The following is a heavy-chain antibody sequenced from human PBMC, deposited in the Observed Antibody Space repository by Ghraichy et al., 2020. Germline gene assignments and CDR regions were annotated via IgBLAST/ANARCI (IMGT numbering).Heavy chain of an antibody. CDR1: GGSISSYY. V-gene: IGHV4-59*01. J-gene: IGHJ3*01. CDR3: ARRASSVNDDAFDV. Sequence: GSLRLSCTVSGGSISSYYWSWIRQPPGKGLEYSGFIYFSGTTNYNPSLKSRGIISIDTSKNLFSLKLTSVTAADTAIYYCARRASSVNDDAFDVWGQGTMVTVSS. CDR2: IYFSGTT. D-gene: IGHD3-22*01.